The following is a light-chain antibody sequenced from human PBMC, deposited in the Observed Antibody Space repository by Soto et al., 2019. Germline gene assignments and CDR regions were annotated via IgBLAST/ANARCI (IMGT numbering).Light chain of an antibody. J-gene: IGKJ2*01. CDR2: IAS. CDR3: QQYGSSAYT. CDR1: QSVSRSY. V-gene: IGKV3-20*01. Sequence: EVVLTQSPGTLSLSPGERATLSCWASQSVSRSYLAWYQQKPGQAPRLLIYIASSRATSIPDRFSGSGSGTDFTLTISRLEPEDCAMYYGQQYGSSAYTFGRATKLEIK.